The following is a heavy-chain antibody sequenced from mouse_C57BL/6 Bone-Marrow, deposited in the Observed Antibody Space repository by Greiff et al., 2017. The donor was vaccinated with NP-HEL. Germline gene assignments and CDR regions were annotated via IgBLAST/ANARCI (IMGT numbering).Heavy chain of an antibody. J-gene: IGHJ3*01. CDR3: ARSGLSTVVASRFAY. CDR2: INPSTGGT. Sequence: EVQLQQSGPELVKPGASVKISCKASGYSFTGYYMNWVKQSPEKSLEWIGEINPSTGGTTYNQKFKAKATLTVDKSSSTAYMQLKSLTSEDSAVYYCARSGLSTVVASRFAYWGRGTLVTVSA. D-gene: IGHD1-1*01. V-gene: IGHV1-42*01. CDR1: GYSFTGYY.